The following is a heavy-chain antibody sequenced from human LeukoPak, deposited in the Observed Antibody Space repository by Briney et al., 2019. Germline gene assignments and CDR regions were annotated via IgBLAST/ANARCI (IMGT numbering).Heavy chain of an antibody. J-gene: IGHJ3*02. V-gene: IGHV3-7*01. CDR1: GFTFSSYW. D-gene: IGHD2-2*01. Sequence: GGSLRLSCAASGFTFSSYWMSWVRQAPGKGLEWVANIKQDGSEKYYVDSVKGRFTISRDNAKNSLYLQMNSLRAEDTAIYYCVTTLYCSSVRCYWGAFDIWGQGTMVTVSS. CDR2: IKQDGSEK. CDR3: VTTLYCSSVRCYWGAFDI.